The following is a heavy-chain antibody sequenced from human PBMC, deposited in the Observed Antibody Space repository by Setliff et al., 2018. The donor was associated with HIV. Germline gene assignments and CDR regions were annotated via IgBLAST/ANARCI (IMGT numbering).Heavy chain of an antibody. D-gene: IGHD3-3*01. CDR3: AKDYTATFWEYNWFDL. CDR2: ISGSGDST. V-gene: IGHV3-23*01. Sequence: HPGGSLRLSCAASGFTFSYHAMIWVRQAPGKGLEWVSGISGSGDSTYYAASVKGRFIISRDNSKDILSLQMNSVRAEDTGLYFCAKDYTATFWEYNWFDLWGQGILVTVSS. J-gene: IGHJ5*02. CDR1: GFTFSYHA.